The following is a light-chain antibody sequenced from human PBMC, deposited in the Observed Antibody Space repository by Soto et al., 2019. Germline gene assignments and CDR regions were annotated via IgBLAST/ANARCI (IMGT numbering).Light chain of an antibody. CDR2: DAS. J-gene: IGKJ4*02. V-gene: IGKV1-5*01. Sequence: DIQLTQSPSALSASVGDRVTITCRASQDINRWLAWYQQKPGKAPILLIYDASSLESGVPSRFSGSGSGTEFTLTIRSLQADDFATYFCQQYRRFSTFGGGTKVDI. CDR3: QQYRRFST. CDR1: QDINRW.